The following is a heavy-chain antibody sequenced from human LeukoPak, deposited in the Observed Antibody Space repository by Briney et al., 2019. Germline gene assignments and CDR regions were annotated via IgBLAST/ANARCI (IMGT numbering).Heavy chain of an antibody. Sequence: SETLSLTCTVSGGSISSVDHYWNWIRQPPGKGLEWKGSIHYIGSTYYNPSLKSRVTISVDTSKNQFSLKLTSVTAADTAVYYCARHFGSMVRGFDYWGQGGLVTVSS. D-gene: IGHD3-10*01. CDR2: IHYIGST. V-gene: IGHV4-39*01. CDR1: GGSISSVDHY. CDR3: ARHFGSMVRGFDY. J-gene: IGHJ4*02.